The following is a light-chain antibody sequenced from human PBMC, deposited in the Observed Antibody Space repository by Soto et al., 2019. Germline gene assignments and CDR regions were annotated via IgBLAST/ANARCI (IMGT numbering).Light chain of an antibody. Sequence: QSVLTQPPSTSGAPGQRVTISCSGSAASVERNTVNWYQQLPNKAPKLLIYNNNQRPSGVPDRLSGSKSATSASLVISGLQYEDEADYYCATWDDSLNGWVFGGGTKLTVL. CDR2: NNN. CDR1: AASVERNT. J-gene: IGLJ3*02. V-gene: IGLV1-44*01. CDR3: ATWDDSLNGWV.